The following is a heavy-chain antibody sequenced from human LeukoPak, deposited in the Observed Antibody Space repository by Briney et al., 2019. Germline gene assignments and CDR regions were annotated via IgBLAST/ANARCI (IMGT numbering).Heavy chain of an antibody. V-gene: IGHV3-23*01. Sequence: GSLRLSCAASGFTFSSYAMSWARQAPGKGLEWVSAIYGSGDTTYYADSVKGRFTVSRDNSKNTLYLQMDGLRAEDTAVYYCAKMAGMTSQVYYMDVWGKGATVTVSS. CDR2: IYGSGDTT. D-gene: IGHD5-24*01. CDR1: GFTFSSYA. CDR3: AKMAGMTSQVYYMDV. J-gene: IGHJ6*03.